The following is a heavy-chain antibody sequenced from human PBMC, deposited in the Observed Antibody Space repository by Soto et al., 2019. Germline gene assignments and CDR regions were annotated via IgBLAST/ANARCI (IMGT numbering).Heavy chain of an antibody. J-gene: IGHJ6*02. Sequence: LRLSCVASGFTFDDHVMHWVRQVPGKGLEWVGHITWDGYSIGYGGSVRGRFTISRDNAKDTLYLQMNSLRPEDTALYYCARSWSGSTSGRVDVWGQGTTVTVSS. D-gene: IGHD3-3*01. CDR2: ITWDGYSI. V-gene: IGHV3-9*01. CDR1: GFTFDDHV. CDR3: ARSWSGSTSGRVDV.